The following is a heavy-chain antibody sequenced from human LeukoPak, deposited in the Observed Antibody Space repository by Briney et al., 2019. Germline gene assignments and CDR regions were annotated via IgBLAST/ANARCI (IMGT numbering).Heavy chain of an antibody. V-gene: IGHV4-59*01. CDR2: IYYSGSA. CDR3: ARTGVVATSYFFDC. J-gene: IGHJ4*02. CDR1: GGSISSYY. Sequence: SETLSLTCTVSGGSISSYYWSWIRQPPGKGLEWIGFIYYSGSANYNPSLRSRVTMSVDTSKNQFSLKLTSVTAADTAVYYCARTGVVATSYFFDCWGQGILVTVSS. D-gene: IGHD5-12*01.